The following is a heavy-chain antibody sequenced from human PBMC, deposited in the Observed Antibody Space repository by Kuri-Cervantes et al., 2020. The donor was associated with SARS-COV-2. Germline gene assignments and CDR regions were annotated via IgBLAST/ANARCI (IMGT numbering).Heavy chain of an antibody. J-gene: IGHJ5*02. CDR1: GYTFTSYG. D-gene: IGHD3-10*01. CDR2: ISAYNGNT. CDR3: ARDHGLWFGEENWFDP. Sequence: ASVKVSCKASGYTFTSYGISWVRQAPGQGLEWMGWISAYNGNTNYAQKLQCRVTMTTDTSTSTAYMELRSLRSDDTAVYYCARDHGLWFGEENWFDPWGQGTLVTVSS. V-gene: IGHV1-18*01.